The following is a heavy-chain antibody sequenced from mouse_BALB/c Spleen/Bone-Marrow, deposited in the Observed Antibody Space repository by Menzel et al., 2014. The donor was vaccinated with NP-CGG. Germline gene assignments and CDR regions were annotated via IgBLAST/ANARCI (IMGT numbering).Heavy chain of an antibody. J-gene: IGHJ3*01. D-gene: IGHD2-10*02. CDR3: ARDVGYGNYFVY. CDR1: GFTFXDFY. Sequence: EVKVEESGGGLVQPGDSLRLSCATSGFTFXDFYMEWVRQPPGKRLEWIAASRNKAKHYTTEYSASVKGRFIVSRDTSQSILYLQMNALRAEDTAIYYCARDVGYGNYFVYWGQGTLVTVSA. CDR2: SRNKAKHYTT. V-gene: IGHV7-1*02.